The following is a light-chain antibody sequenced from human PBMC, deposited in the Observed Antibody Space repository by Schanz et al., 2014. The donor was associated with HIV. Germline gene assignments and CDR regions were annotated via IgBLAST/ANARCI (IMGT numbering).Light chain of an antibody. J-gene: IGLJ1*01. Sequence: QSALTQPASVSGSPGQSITISCTGTSSDVGADNSVSWYQQHPGRAPRLLVYDVTYRPSGVSNRFSGSKSGNTASLTISGLQPEDEADYYCSSYIVNSTPYVFGTGTKLTVL. CDR1: SSDVGADNS. CDR2: DVT. V-gene: IGLV2-14*03. CDR3: SSYIVNSTPYV.